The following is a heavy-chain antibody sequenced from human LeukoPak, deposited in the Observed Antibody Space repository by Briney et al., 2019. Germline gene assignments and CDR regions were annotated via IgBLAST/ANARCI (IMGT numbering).Heavy chain of an antibody. V-gene: IGHV3-11*04. D-gene: IGHD1-26*01. CDR2: ISSSGSTI. J-gene: IGHJ3*02. Sequence: PGGSLRLSCAASGFTFSDYYMSWIRQAPGKGLEWVSYISSSGSTIYYADSVKGRFTISRDNAKNSLYLQMNSLRAEDTAVYYCARAPYSGSYYAFDIRGQGTMVTVSS. CDR3: ARAPYSGSYYAFDI. CDR1: GFTFSDYY.